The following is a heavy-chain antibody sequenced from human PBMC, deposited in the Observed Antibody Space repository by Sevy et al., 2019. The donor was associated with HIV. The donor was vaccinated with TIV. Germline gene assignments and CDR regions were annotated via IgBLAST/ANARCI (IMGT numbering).Heavy chain of an antibody. V-gene: IGHV3-30-3*01. J-gene: IGHJ5*02. D-gene: IGHD2-2*01. Sequence: GGSLRLSCAASGFTFSSYAMHWVRQAPGKGLEWVAVISYDGSNKYYADSVKGRFTISRDNSKNTLYLRMNSLRAEDTAVYYCARDNSYAAGWFDPWGQGTLVTVSS. CDR3: ARDNSYAAGWFDP. CDR1: GFTFSSYA. CDR2: ISYDGSNK.